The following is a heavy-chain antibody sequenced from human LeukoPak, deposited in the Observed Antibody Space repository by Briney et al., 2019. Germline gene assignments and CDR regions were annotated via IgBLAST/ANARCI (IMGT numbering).Heavy chain of an antibody. V-gene: IGHV4-39*07. J-gene: IGHJ5*02. CDR3: ARRVVVLPTTEWFGP. D-gene: IGHD4/OR15-4a*01. Sequence: SGTLSLTCTVSGGSISSSSYYWGWIRQPPGKGLEWIGSMYYSGSTYYNPSLKSRVTISLDTSKNQFSLTLMSLTAADTAVYYCARRVVVLPTTEWFGPWGLGTLVTVSS. CDR2: MYYSGST. CDR1: GGSISSSSYY.